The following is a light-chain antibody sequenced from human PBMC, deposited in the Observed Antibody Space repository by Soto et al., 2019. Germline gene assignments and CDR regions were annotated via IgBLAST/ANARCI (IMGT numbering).Light chain of an antibody. V-gene: IGKV3-15*01. J-gene: IGKJ4*01. CDR2: GAY. CDR1: QNINNN. Sequence: EIVMTQSPATLSESPGERSTLFCSASQNINNNLPWYHQKPGQAPSLLIYGAYTRATGIPATFSGSGSGTEFTLTISSLQSEDFAVYYCQQYNSWPPLTFGGGTKVDIK. CDR3: QQYNSWPPLT.